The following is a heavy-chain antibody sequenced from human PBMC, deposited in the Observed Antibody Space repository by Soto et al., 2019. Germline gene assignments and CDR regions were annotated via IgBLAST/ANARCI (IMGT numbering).Heavy chain of an antibody. CDR3: ARIPGVTGTTPYYYYGREF. J-gene: IGHJ6*02. V-gene: IGHV2-70*01. CDR2: IDWDDDK. Sequence: SGPTLVNPTQTLTLTCTFSGFSLSTSGMCVSWIRQPPGKSLEWLALIDWDDDKYYSTSLKTRLTISKDTSKNQVVLTMTNMDPVDTATYYCARIPGVTGTTPYYYYGREFSGHGITVIVS. CDR1: GFSLSTSGMC. D-gene: IGHD1-7*01.